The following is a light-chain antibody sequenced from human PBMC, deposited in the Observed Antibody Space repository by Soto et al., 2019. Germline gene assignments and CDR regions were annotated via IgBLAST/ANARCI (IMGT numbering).Light chain of an antibody. CDR2: HAS. J-gene: IGKJ4*01. Sequence: EIVLTQSPGTLSLSPGERATLSCRASQTVNSSYLAWYQRKPGQAPRLLIYHASSRATGVPDRFSGSGSWADCPPPIKKLGPENFAVIYWQQFGRPIHFGGGT. V-gene: IGKV3-20*01. CDR1: QTVNSSY. CDR3: QQFGRPIH.